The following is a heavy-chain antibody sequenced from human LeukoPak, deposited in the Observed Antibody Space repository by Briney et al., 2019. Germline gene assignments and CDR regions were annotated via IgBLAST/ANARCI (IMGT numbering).Heavy chain of an antibody. CDR1: GFTFSSYW. J-gene: IGHJ4*02. CDR2: IKQGGSEK. V-gene: IGHV3-7*01. D-gene: IGHD6-19*01. Sequence: GGSLRLSCAASGFTFSSYWMSWVRQAPGKGLEWVANIKQGGSEKYYADSVKGRFNISRDYAKNSLFLQMNSLRAEDTAVYYCARGSPLMAVAGSYVYWGQGALVTVSS. CDR3: ARGSPLMAVAGSYVY.